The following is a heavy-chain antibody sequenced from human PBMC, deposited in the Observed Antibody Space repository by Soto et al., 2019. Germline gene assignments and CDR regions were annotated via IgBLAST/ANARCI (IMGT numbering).Heavy chain of an antibody. CDR1: GFTFSSYS. V-gene: IGHV3-21*01. CDR2: ISSSSSYI. D-gene: IGHD3-10*01. J-gene: IGHJ6*02. CDR3: ARYFYYYGSGSFMHYYYYGMDV. Sequence: PGGSLRLSCAASGFTFSSYSMNWVRQAPGKGLEWVSSISSSSSYIYYADSVKGRFTISRDNAKNSLYLQMNSLRAEDTAVYYCARYFYYYGSGSFMHYYYYGMDVWGQGTTVTVSS.